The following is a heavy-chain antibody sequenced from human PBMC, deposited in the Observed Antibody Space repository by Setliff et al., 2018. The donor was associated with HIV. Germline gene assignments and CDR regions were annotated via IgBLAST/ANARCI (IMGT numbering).Heavy chain of an antibody. Sequence: PGGSLRLSCESSGFSFASHAMTWVRQAPGKGLEWVSTFADSAVITLYADSVKGRFTMSRDNSKNTLYLHMTGLRADDTAIYYCAKDLGTYSSGRALDSWGQGALVTVSS. V-gene: IGHV3-23*01. J-gene: IGHJ4*02. CDR3: AKDLGTYSSGRALDS. CDR2: FADSAVIT. D-gene: IGHD6-19*01. CDR1: GFSFASHA.